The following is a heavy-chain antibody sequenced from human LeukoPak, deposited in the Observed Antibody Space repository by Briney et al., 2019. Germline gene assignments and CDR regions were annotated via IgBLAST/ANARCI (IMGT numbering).Heavy chain of an antibody. CDR1: GGTFSSYA. Sequence: SVKVSCKASGGTFSSYAISWVRQAPGQGLEWMGGIIPIFGTANYAQKFQGRVTITADESTSTAYMELSSLRSEDTAVYSCARTSSTLHYYYYYYMDVWGKGTTVTISS. CDR3: ARTSSTLHYYYYYYMDV. CDR2: IIPIFGTA. D-gene: IGHD2-2*01. J-gene: IGHJ6*03. V-gene: IGHV1-69*13.